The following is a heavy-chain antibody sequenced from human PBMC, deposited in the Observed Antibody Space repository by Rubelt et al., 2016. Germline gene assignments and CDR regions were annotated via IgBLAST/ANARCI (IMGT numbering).Heavy chain of an antibody. CDR2: VHYSGST. Sequence: QEQLQQSGPGLVKPSETLSLTCTFSGGSINTYYWSWIRQSPGKGLEWIGYVHYSGSTNYNPSLGSRVTISADTSKNQFSLRLSSLTAADTAVYYCARLFWSGSVYFDSWGQGTLVTVSA. CDR1: GGSINTYY. J-gene: IGHJ4*02. V-gene: IGHV4-59*12. D-gene: IGHD3-3*01. CDR3: ARLFWSGSVYFDS.